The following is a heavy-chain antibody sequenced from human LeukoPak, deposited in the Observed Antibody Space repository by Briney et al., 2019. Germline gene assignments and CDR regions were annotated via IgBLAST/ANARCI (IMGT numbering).Heavy chain of an antibody. J-gene: IGHJ4*02. V-gene: IGHV3-23*01. D-gene: IGHD3-22*01. CDR3: AKIGRMYYYDSSGYNDY. Sequence: GGSLRLSCVASGFTFSSYEMKWVPQAPGKGLEWVSPISGSGGSTYYADSVKGRFTTSRDNSKNTLYLQMNSLRAEDTAVYYCAKIGRMYYYDSSGYNDYWGQGTLVTVSS. CDR2: ISGSGGST. CDR1: GFTFSSYE.